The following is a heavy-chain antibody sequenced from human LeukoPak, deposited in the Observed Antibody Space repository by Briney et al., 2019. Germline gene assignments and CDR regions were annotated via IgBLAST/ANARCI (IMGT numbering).Heavy chain of an antibody. Sequence: ASVKVSCKASGGTFSSYAISWVRQAPGQGLEWMGGIIPIFGTANYAQKFQGRVTITADESTSTAYMELSSLRSEDTAVYYCARAMGTPSTPIYFDYWGREPWSPSPQ. D-gene: IGHD2-2*01. J-gene: IGHJ4*02. CDR3: ARAMGTPSTPIYFDY. V-gene: IGHV1-69*13. CDR1: GGTFSSYA. CDR2: IIPIFGTA.